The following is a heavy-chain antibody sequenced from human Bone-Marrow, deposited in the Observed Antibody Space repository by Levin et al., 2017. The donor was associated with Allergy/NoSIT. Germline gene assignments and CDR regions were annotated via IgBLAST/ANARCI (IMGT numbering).Heavy chain of an antibody. V-gene: IGHV1-69*04. CDR3: ARGHSSVWFGELLLVNWFDP. Sequence: VASVKVSCKASGGTFSSYAISWVRQAPGQGLEWMGRIIPILGIANYAQKFQGRVTITADKSTSTAYMELSSLRSEDTAVYYCARGHSSVWFGELLLVNWFDPWGQGTLVTVSS. D-gene: IGHD3-10*01. CDR1: GGTFSSYA. J-gene: IGHJ5*02. CDR2: IIPILGIA.